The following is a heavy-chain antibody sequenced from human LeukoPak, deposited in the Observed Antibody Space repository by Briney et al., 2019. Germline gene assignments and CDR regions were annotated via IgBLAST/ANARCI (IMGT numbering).Heavy chain of an antibody. J-gene: IGHJ4*02. D-gene: IGHD3-22*01. CDR1: GFTFSSYS. V-gene: IGHV3-48*01. CDR2: ISSSSSTI. Sequence: PGGSLRLSCAASGFTFSSYSMNWVRQAPGKGLEWVSYISSSSSTIYYADSVKGRFTISRDNAKNSLYLQMNSLRAEDTAVYYCARDRYYDSSGYYLGVGYWGQGTLVTVSS. CDR3: ARDRYYDSSGYYLGVGY.